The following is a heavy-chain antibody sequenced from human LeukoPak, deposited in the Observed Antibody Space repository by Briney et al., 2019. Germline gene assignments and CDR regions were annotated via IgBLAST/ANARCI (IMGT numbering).Heavy chain of an antibody. J-gene: IGHJ4*02. D-gene: IGHD3-22*01. CDR3: ARRDSGGYCFDY. Sequence: PGGSLRLSCTASGFTFSSYTMSWVRQAPGKGLKWVSTITTGGPNTYYADSVKGRFTVSRDDSKNTLYLQMNSLRAEDTAVYYCARRDSGGYCFDYWGQGTLVTVSS. CDR2: ITTGGPNT. V-gene: IGHV3-23*01. CDR1: GFTFSSYT.